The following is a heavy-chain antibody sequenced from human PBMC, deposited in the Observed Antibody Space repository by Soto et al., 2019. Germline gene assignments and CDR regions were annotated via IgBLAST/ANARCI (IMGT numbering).Heavy chain of an antibody. Sequence: GGSLILSCAASGFTFRSYAMHWVRQAPGKGLEWVAVISYDGSNTYCADSVKGRFTISRDNSKNTLYLQMNSLRAEDTAVYYCAREGTAVAGMAFDYWGQGTLVTVSS. J-gene: IGHJ4*02. V-gene: IGHV3-30-3*01. CDR2: ISYDGSNT. CDR3: AREGTAVAGMAFDY. D-gene: IGHD6-19*01. CDR1: GFTFRSYA.